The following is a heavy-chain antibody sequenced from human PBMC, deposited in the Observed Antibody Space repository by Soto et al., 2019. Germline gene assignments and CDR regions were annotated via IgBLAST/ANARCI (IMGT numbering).Heavy chain of an antibody. Sequence: QITLKESGPTLVKPTQTLTLTCTFSGFSLSTSGVGVGWIRQPPGKALEWLALIYWNDDKRYSPSLKSRLTITKVTSKNQVVLTMTNMDPVDTATYYCAHRVTYYYDSSGYYWFDPWGQGTLVTVSS. V-gene: IGHV2-5*01. CDR3: AHRVTYYYDSSGYYWFDP. J-gene: IGHJ5*02. D-gene: IGHD3-22*01. CDR2: IYWNDDK. CDR1: GFSLSTSGVG.